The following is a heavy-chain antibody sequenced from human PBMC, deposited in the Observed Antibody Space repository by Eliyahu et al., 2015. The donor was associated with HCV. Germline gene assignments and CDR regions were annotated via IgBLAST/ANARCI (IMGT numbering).Heavy chain of an antibody. D-gene: IGHD6-19*01. CDR3: ASGGGGIAVAGTGGWFDP. CDR2: IHYSGST. J-gene: IGHJ5*02. Sequence: QVQLQESGPGLVKPSETLSLTCTVSGGSITTXSWSWIRQPPGKGLEXIGYIHYSGSTNYNPSLKSRASISVDTSKNQFSLSLTSVTAADTAVYYCASGGGGIAVAGTGGWFDPWGQGTLVTVSS. CDR1: GGSITTXS. V-gene: IGHV4-59*01.